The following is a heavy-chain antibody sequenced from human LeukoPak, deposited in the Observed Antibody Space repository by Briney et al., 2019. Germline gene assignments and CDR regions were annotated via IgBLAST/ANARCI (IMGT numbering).Heavy chain of an antibody. CDR3: AKYAELGAEPYYFDY. Sequence: GGSLRLSCAASRFTFSTYAMSGVRQAPGRGLEGVSSISTSGGSTYYADSVKGRFTISRDNSKNTLYLQMHSLRAEDTAVYYCAKYAELGAEPYYFDYWGQGTLVTVSS. J-gene: IGHJ4*02. V-gene: IGHV3-23*01. CDR2: ISTSGGST. CDR1: RFTFSTYA. D-gene: IGHD1-26*01.